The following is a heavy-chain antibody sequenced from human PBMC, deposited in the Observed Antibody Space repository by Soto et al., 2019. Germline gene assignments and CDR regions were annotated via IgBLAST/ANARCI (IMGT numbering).Heavy chain of an antibody. D-gene: IGHD6-13*01. CDR2: IYWNDEK. V-gene: IGHV2-5*01. CDR3: ARSYGSSWYLCFDY. J-gene: IGHJ4*02. Sequence: CPTLANPTQTLTPTCTFSAFSLSTHGVGVGWIRQPPGKSLEWLADIYWNDEKYFSPSLKSSLNNTKDTSKNQVVLTMNNMDPVDTGTYYCARSYGSSWYLCFDYWGQGALVTVSS. CDR1: AFSLSTHGVG.